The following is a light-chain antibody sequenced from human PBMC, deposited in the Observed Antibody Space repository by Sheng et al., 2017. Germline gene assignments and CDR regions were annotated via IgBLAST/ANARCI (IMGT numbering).Light chain of an antibody. CDR3: QQYYSIPFT. CDR1: QSVLYSSNNKNY. J-gene: IGKJ3*01. CDR2: WAS. V-gene: IGKV4-1*01. Sequence: DIVMTQSPDSLAVSLGERATINCKSSQSVLYSSNNKNYLAWYQQKSGQPPKLLIYWASTRESGVPDRFSGSGSGTDFTLTISSLQAEDVAVYYCQQYYSIPFTFGPGTKVEIK.